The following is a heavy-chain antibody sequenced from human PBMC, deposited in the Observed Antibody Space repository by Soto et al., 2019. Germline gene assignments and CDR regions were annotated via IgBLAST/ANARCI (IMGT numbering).Heavy chain of an antibody. CDR2: IIPILGIA. D-gene: IGHD6-19*01. J-gene: IGHJ5*02. Sequence: ASVKVSCKASGGTFSSYAISWVRQAPGQGIEWMGRIIPILGIANYAQKFQGRVTITADKSTSTAYMELSSLRSEDTAVYYCARDPHSSGWSLNWFDPWGQGTLVTVSS. CDR3: ARDPHSSGWSLNWFDP. CDR1: GGTFSSYA. V-gene: IGHV1-69*04.